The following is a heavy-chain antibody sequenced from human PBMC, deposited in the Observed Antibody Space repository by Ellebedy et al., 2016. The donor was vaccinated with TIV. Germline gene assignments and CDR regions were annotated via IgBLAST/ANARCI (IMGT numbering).Heavy chain of an antibody. CDR1: GSTSITYG. CDR2: ISSSGSTI. CDR3: ARASAGEDFDY. D-gene: IGHD3-16*01. J-gene: IGHJ4*02. Sequence: PGGSLRLSCAASGSTSITYGMNWVRQAPGKGLEWVSYISSSGSTIYYADSVKGRFTISRDNAKNSLYLQMNSLRAEDTAVYYCARASAGEDFDYWGQGTLVTVSS. V-gene: IGHV3-48*04.